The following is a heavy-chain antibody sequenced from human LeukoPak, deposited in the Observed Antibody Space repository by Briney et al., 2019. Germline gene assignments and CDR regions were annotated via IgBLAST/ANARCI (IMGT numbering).Heavy chain of an antibody. CDR2: ISKDGSDT. J-gene: IGHJ4*02. Sequence: PGGSLRLSCAASGFTFSRYAMFWVRQAPGKGLEWVTIISKDGSDTFYADSVKGRFTISRDNSENMVYLQLSRLTTEDTALYYCARDFWRLPDFWGQGTLVTVSS. D-gene: IGHD3-3*01. CDR3: ARDFWRLPDF. V-gene: IGHV3-30-3*01. CDR1: GFTFSRYA.